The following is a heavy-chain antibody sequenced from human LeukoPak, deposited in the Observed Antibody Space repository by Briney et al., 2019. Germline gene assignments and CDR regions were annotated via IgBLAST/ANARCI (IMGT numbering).Heavy chain of an antibody. CDR2: IYYSGST. J-gene: IGHJ5*02. D-gene: IGHD3-22*01. CDR3: ARCDDSSGFWFDP. V-gene: IGHV4-31*03. Sequence: SETLSLTCTVSGGSISSGGYYWSWIRQHPGKGLEWIGYIYYSGSTYYNPSLKSRVTISVDTSKNQFSLKLTSVAAADTAVYYCARCDDSSGFWFDPWGQGTLVTVSS. CDR1: GGSISSGGYY.